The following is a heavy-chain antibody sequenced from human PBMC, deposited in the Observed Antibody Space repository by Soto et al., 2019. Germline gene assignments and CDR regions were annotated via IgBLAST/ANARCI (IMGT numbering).Heavy chain of an antibody. CDR1: GFTFSNYW. V-gene: IGHV3-74*01. CDR2: IDHDGIGT. J-gene: IGHJ4*03. Sequence: PGGSLRLSCAASGFTFSNYWMHWVRQVPGRGLVWVSRIDHDGIGTSYADSVKGRFTISRDNAKNMVYLEMNSLRVEDTAVYYCGIVFEYWVHGTLVTVSS. CDR3: GIVFEY.